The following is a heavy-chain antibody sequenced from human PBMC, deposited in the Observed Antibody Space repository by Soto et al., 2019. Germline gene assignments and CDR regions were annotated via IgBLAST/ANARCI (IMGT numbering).Heavy chain of an antibody. Sequence: QVQLQGSDPRLLKPSETLSLTCTVSGASVTSYYWSWIRQPAGKGLDWIGCIYTSGNTDYNPSLQSRVTLSLETSQNQVSLKLSSVTAADTAIYYCARDGVGPHGMDVWGQGTTVTVSS. CDR2: IYTSGNT. CDR1: GASVTSYY. CDR3: ARDGVGPHGMDV. D-gene: IGHD2-8*01. V-gene: IGHV4-4*07. J-gene: IGHJ6*02.